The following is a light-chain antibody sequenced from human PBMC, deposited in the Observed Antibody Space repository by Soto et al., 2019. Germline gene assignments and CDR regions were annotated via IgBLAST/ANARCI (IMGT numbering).Light chain of an antibody. Sequence: EIVMTQSPATLSVSPGERATLSCRASQSVGSDLAWYQQKPGQAPRLLIYGASNRATGIPDRFSGSGSGTDFTLTISRLEPEDFAVYYCQQYGRSGTFGQGTEVDI. V-gene: IGKV3-20*01. CDR1: QSVGSD. CDR3: QQYGRSGT. CDR2: GAS. J-gene: IGKJ1*01.